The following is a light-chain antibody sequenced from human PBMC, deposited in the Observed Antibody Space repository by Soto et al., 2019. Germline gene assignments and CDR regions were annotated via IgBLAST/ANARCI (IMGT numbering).Light chain of an antibody. CDR1: SSNIGAGYD. CDR2: DNS. Sequence: QFVLTQPPSVSGAPGQRVTISCTGSSSNIGAGYDVHWYQQVPGTAPKLLIFDNSNRPSGVPDRFSGSKSGTSASLAITGLQAEDEADYYCQSYDSSLSVVFGGGTKLTVL. J-gene: IGLJ2*01. V-gene: IGLV1-40*01. CDR3: QSYDSSLSVV.